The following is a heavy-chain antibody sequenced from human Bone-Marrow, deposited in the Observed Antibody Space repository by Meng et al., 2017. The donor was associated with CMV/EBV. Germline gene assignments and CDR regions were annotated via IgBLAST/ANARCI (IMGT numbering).Heavy chain of an antibody. CDR3: ARCSYYYYGMDV. V-gene: IGHV4-34*01. J-gene: IGHJ6*02. Sequence: SETLSLTCAVYGGSFSGYYWSWIRQPPGKGLEWIGEINHSGSTNYNPSLKSRVTISVDTSKNQFSLKLSPVTAADTAVYYCARCSYYYYGMDVWGQGTTVTVSS. CDR2: INHSGST. D-gene: IGHD2-15*01. CDR1: GGSFSGYY.